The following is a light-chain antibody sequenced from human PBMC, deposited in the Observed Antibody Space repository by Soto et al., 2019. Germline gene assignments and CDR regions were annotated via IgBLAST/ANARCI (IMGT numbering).Light chain of an antibody. CDR1: QSVRSSD. J-gene: IGKJ1*01. CDR3: QQYGSSPWT. Sequence: EIVLTQSPGTLSLSPGERATLSCRASQSVRSSDLAWYQKKPGQAPRLLIYGASSRATGIPDRFSGSGSGTDFTLTISRLEPEDFAVYYCQQYGSSPWTFGQGTKGEIK. V-gene: IGKV3-20*01. CDR2: GAS.